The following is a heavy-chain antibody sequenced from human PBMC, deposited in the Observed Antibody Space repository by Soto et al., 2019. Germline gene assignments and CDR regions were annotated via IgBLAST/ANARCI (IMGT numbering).Heavy chain of an antibody. CDR3: EKVRHSGGSYLGKAYFGY. V-gene: IGHV3-23*01. J-gene: IGHJ4*02. CDR2: ISGSGGRT. D-gene: IGHD1-26*01. Sequence: GGSLRLSCAASGFTFSSYAMSWVRQAPGKGLEWVSAISGSGGRTYYADSVKGRFTISRDNSKNTLYLQMNSLRAEETAVYYWEKVRHSGGSYLGKAYFGYWGQGTLVTV. CDR1: GFTFSSYA.